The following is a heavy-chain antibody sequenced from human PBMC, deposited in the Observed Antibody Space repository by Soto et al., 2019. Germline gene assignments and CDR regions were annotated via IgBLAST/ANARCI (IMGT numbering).Heavy chain of an antibody. CDR3: ASLGRGYSGYDFDY. CDR2: ISYDGSNK. J-gene: IGHJ4*02. V-gene: IGHV3-30*03. D-gene: IGHD5-12*01. Sequence: PGGSLRLSCAASGFTFSSYGMHWVRQAPGKGLEWVAVISYDGSNKYYADSVKGRFTISRDNSKNTLYLQMNSLRAEDTAVYYCASLGRGYSGYDFDYWGQGTLVTVSS. CDR1: GFTFSSYG.